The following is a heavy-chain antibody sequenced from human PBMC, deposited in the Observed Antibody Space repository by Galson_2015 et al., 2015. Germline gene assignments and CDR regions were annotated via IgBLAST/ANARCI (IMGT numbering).Heavy chain of an antibody. J-gene: IGHJ5*02. CDR3: LGGRVS. Sequence: SLRLSCTASGLSFDIYAMNWVRQPPGQGLEWVSSITGSFTTYYADSENGRLTITRDNSKNAVVLKMTSLGPEDTAGYYCLGGRVSWGQGTLVTVSS. V-gene: IGHV3-69-1*02. D-gene: IGHD3-16*01. CDR1: GLSFDIYA. CDR2: ITGSFTT.